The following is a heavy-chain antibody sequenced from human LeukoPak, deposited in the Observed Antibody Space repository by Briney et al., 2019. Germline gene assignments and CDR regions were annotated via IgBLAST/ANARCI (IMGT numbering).Heavy chain of an antibody. CDR3: VREGEGPLSKDFDY. V-gene: IGHV1-2*02. Sequence: ASVTVSCKSSGFTFTDHYIHWVRQGPGQGLEWMGYIGPHSTFTSSPQEFQGRVTMTRDASMSTVYMELTRLTSDDTAVYYCVREGEGPLSKDFDYWGQGTLVTVSS. J-gene: IGHJ4*02. CDR1: GFTFTDHY. CDR2: IGPHSTFT. D-gene: IGHD2/OR15-2a*01.